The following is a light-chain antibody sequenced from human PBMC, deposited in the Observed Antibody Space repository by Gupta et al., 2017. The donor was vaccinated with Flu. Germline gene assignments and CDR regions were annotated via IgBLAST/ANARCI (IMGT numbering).Light chain of an antibody. CDR2: GAS. V-gene: IGKV3-15*01. CDR1: QSLANN. CDR3: QQYHNWPWT. J-gene: IGKJ1*01. Sequence: PATLSASPGERATSSCRASQSLANNLAWFQQRPGQAPRLLIYGASTRGTTVPARFSGSGSGTDFTLTISSLQSEDFAVYYCQQYHNWPWTFGQGTKVEVK.